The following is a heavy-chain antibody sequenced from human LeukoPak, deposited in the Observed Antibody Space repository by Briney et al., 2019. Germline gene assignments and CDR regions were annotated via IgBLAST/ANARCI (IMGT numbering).Heavy chain of an antibody. CDR2: IKQDGSEK. J-gene: IGHJ6*04. CDR1: GFTFSNYW. CDR3: AELGITMIGGV. V-gene: IGHV3-7*01. Sequence: GGSLRLSCAASGFTFSNYWMNWVRQAPGKGLEWVANIKQDGSEKYYVDSVEGRFTVSRDNAKNSLYLQMTSLRAEDTAVYYCAELGITMIGGVWGKGTTVTISS. D-gene: IGHD3-10*02.